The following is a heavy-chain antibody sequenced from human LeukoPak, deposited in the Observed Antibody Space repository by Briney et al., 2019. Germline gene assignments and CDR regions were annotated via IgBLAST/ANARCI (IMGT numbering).Heavy chain of an antibody. V-gene: IGHV3-7*01. Sequence: GGSLRLSCAASGFTFSSHWMSWVRQAPGKGLEGVAHINQDGSEKYYVDSVEGRFTISRDNAKNSLYMQMNSLRVEDTAVYYCARDSYRALEYWGQGTLVTVSS. CDR3: ARDSYRALEY. D-gene: IGHD1-14*01. CDR1: GFTFSSHW. J-gene: IGHJ4*02. CDR2: INQDGSEK.